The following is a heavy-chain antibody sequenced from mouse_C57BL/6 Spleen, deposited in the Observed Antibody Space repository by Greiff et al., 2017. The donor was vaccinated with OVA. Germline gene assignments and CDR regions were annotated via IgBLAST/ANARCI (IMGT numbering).Heavy chain of an antibody. J-gene: IGHJ4*01. D-gene: IGHD4-1*01. CDR3: TRNWDDYYAMDY. V-gene: IGHV5-9-1*02. CDR1: GFTFSSYA. Sequence: EVMLVESGEGLVKPGGSLKLSCAASGFTFSSYAMSWVRQTPEKRLEWVAYISSGGDYIYYADTVKGRFTISRDNARNTLYLQMSRLKSEDTDMYYCTRNWDDYYAMDYWGQGTSVTVSS. CDR2: ISSGGDYI.